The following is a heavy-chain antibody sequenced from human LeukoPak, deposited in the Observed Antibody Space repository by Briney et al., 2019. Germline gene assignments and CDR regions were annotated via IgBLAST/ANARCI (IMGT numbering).Heavy chain of an antibody. CDR2: IGSSSSYI. Sequence: GGSLRLSCAASGFTFSSYSMNLVRQAPGKGLEWVSSIGSSSSYIYYADSVKGRFTISRDNAKNSLYLQMNSLRAEDTAVYYCARDGIVGVTNGFDYWGQGTLVTVSS. V-gene: IGHV3-21*01. D-gene: IGHD1-26*01. CDR1: GFTFSSYS. J-gene: IGHJ4*02. CDR3: ARDGIVGVTNGFDY.